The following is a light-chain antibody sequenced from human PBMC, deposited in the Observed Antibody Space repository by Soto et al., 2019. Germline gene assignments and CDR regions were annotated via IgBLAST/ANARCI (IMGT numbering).Light chain of an antibody. V-gene: IGKV1-12*01. J-gene: IGKJ2*01. Sequence: DIQMTQSPSSVSASVGDRVTITCRASQDIRSWLAWYQQKPGKAPKLLLYDASTLQSGIPSRFSGSGSGTGFTLTISSLQPEDFATYYCQQANSFPVTFGQGTKLEIK. CDR2: DAS. CDR1: QDIRSW. CDR3: QQANSFPVT.